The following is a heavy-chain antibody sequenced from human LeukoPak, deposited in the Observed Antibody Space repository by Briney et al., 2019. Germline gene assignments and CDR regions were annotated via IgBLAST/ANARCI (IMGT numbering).Heavy chain of an antibody. CDR1: GFTFSDYY. V-gene: IGHV3-11*04. J-gene: IGHJ3*02. CDR2: ISSSGSTI. D-gene: IGHD5-24*01. CDR3: AKDFRMATIIWDAFDI. Sequence: AGGSLRLSCAASGFTFSDYYMSWIRQAPGKGLEWVSYISSSGSTIYYADSVKGRFTISRDNSKNTLYLQMNSLRAEDTAVYYCAKDFRMATIIWDAFDIWGQGTMVTVSS.